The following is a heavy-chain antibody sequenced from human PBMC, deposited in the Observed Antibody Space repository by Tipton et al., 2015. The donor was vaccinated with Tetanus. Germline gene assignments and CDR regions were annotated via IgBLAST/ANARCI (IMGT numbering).Heavy chain of an antibody. CDR2: VYYSGST. J-gene: IGHJ6*02. V-gene: IGHV4-59*12. Sequence: TLSLTCTVSGGSINNYYWSWIRQPPGKGLEWIGYVYYSGSTNYNPSLKSRVTISVDTSKNQFSLNLSSVTAADTAVYYCARSGYYSRAYYHYRMDVWGQGTTGSVSS. D-gene: IGHD3-9*01. CDR1: GGSINNYY. CDR3: ARSGYYSRAYYHYRMDV.